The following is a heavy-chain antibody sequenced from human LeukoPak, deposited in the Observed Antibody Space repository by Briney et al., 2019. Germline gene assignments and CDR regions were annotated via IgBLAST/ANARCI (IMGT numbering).Heavy chain of an antibody. D-gene: IGHD2-2*01. CDR3: ARDRKFVVVVPAASDAFDI. CDR2: IYTSGST. V-gene: IGHV4-4*07. CDR1: GGSISRYY. Sequence: SETLSLTCTVSGGSISRYYWSWIRQPAGKGLEWIGRIYTSGSTNYNPSLKSRVTMSVDTSKNQFSLKLSSVTAADTAVYYCARDRKFVVVVPAASDAFDIWGQGTMVTVSS. J-gene: IGHJ3*02.